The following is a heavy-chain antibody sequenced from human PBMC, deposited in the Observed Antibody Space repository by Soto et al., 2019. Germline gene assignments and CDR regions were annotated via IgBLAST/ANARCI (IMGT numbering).Heavy chain of an antibody. CDR3: ARDEGLGVNYYYYGMDV. J-gene: IGHJ6*02. Sequence: QVQLLESGGGVVQPGRSLRLSCAASGFTFSSYGMHWVRQAPGKGLEWVAVIWYDGSNKYYADSVKGRFTISRDNSKNTLYLQMNSLRAEDTAVYDCARDEGLGVNYYYYGMDVWGQGTTVTVSS. CDR2: IWYDGSNK. CDR1: GFTFSSYG. D-gene: IGHD3-10*01. V-gene: IGHV3-33*01.